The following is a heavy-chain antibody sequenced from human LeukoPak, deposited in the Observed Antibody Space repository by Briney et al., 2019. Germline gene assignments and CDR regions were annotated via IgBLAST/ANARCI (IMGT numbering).Heavy chain of an antibody. V-gene: IGHV3-48*01. CDR2: ISSSSAI. D-gene: IGHD1-26*01. J-gene: IGHJ4*02. CDR3: ARVGRATAHFDY. Sequence: GGSLRLSCAASGFTFSSYSMNWVRQAPGKGLEWVSYISSSSAIYYADSVKGRFTISRDNAKNSLYLQMNSLRAEDTAVYYCARVGRATAHFDYWGQGTLVTVSS. CDR1: GFTFSSYS.